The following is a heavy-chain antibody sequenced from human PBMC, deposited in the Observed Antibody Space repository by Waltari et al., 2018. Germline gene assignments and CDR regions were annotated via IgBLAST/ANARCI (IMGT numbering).Heavy chain of an antibody. CDR1: GYTFSGHY. J-gene: IGHJ4*02. Sequence: QVQLVQSGAEVKKPGASVKVSCKASGYTFSGHYIHWVRQAPGQGLECMGWIDPTNGGTTFAQNFQVRVTMARDTSISTAYMELSRLKSDDTAVYYCARSDDFWSGYPYYFDYWGQGALVTVSS. CDR2: IDPTNGGT. V-gene: IGHV1-2*02. D-gene: IGHD3-3*01. CDR3: ARSDDFWSGYPYYFDY.